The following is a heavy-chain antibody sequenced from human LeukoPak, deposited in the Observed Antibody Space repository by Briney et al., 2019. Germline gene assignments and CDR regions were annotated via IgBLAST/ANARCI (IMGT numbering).Heavy chain of an antibody. CDR3: ARDGGPRSYYYYGMDV. CDR1: VRYLSSYY. D-gene: IGHD3-16*01. V-gene: IGHV4-59*01. J-gene: IGHJ6*02. Sequence: SDTLPLTCSVSVRYLSSYYWSLIRQPPGKGLEWIGYIYYSVSTNYNPSLKSRVTISVDTSKNQFSLKLSSVTAADTAVYYCARDGGPRSYYYYGMDVWGQGTTVTVSS. CDR2: IYYSVST.